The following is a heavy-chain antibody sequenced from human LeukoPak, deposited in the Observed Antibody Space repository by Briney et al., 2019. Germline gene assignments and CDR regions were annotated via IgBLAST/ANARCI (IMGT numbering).Heavy chain of an antibody. J-gene: IGHJ4*02. Sequence: GASVKVSCKASGYTFTSYDINWVRQATGQGLEWMGWMNTNSGNTGYAQKFQGRVTMTRNTSISTAYMELSSLRSEDTAVYYCARGLSGYYYDSSGYYGCWGQGALVTVSS. CDR1: GYTFTSYD. CDR2: MNTNSGNT. CDR3: ARGLSGYYYDSSGYYGC. V-gene: IGHV1-8*01. D-gene: IGHD3-22*01.